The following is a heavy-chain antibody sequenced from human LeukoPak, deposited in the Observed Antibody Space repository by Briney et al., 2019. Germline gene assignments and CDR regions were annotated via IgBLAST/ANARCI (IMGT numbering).Heavy chain of an antibody. D-gene: IGHD2-2*01. V-gene: IGHV3-23*01. Sequence: GGSLRLSCAASGFTFKKYAMNWVRQAPGKGLGWVSTISGSGGKTYYTDSVKDRFTISRDNSKNTLYLQMNSLRAEDTAVYYCAKDQGLYCSSTSCYAGRADYWGQGTLVTVSS. CDR1: GFTFKKYA. J-gene: IGHJ4*02. CDR3: AKDQGLYCSSTSCYAGRADY. CDR2: ISGSGGKT.